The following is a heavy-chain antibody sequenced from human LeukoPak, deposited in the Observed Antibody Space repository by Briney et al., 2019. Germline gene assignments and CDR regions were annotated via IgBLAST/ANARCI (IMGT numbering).Heavy chain of an antibody. CDR2: INAGNGNT. J-gene: IGHJ4*02. V-gene: IGHV1-3*03. Sequence: ASVKVSCKASGYTFTSYAMHWVRQAPGQRLEWMGWINAGNGNTKYSQEFQGRVTITRDTSASTAYMELSSLRSEDMAVYYCAREHDILTGYYFDYWGQGTLVTVSS. CDR1: GYTFTSYA. CDR3: AREHDILTGYYFDY. D-gene: IGHD3-9*01.